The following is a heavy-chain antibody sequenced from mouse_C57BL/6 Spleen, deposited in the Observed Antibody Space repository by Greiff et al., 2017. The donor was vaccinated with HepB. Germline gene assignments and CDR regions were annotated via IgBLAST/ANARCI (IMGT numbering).Heavy chain of an antibody. J-gene: IGHJ2*01. Sequence: QVQLQQPGAELVRPGSSVKLSCKASGYTFTSYWMHWVKQRPIQGLEWIGNIDPSDSETHYNQKFKDKATLTVDKSYSTAYMQLSSLTSEDSAVYYCARHYGSSYDCDYWGQGTTLTGSS. CDR3: ARHYGSSYDCDY. CDR1: GYTFTSYW. V-gene: IGHV1-52*01. CDR2: IDPSDSET. D-gene: IGHD1-1*01.